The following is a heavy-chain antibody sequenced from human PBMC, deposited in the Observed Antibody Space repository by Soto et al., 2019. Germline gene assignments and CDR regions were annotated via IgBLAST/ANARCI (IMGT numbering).Heavy chain of an antibody. J-gene: IGHJ6*03. Sequence: SETLSLTCTVSGGSISSYYWSWIRQPPGKGLEWIGYIYYSGSTNYNPSLKSRVTISVDTSKNQFSLKLSSVTAADTAVYYCARVDRYYYYMDVWGKGTTVTVSS. CDR1: GGSISSYY. CDR2: IYYSGST. V-gene: IGHV4-59*01. CDR3: ARVDRYYYYMDV.